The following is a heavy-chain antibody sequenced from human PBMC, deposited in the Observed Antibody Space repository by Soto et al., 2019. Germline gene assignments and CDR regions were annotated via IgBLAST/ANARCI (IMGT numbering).Heavy chain of an antibody. CDR3: ARDHPTDCIAAAGYYYSGMDV. J-gene: IGHJ6*02. CDR1: SYTFTSYG. CDR2: ISDYNGNT. D-gene: IGHD6-13*01. V-gene: IGHV1-18*01. Sequence: QVQLVQSGAEVKKTGASVKVSCKASSYTFTSYGISWVRQAPGQGLEWMGWISDYNGNTNYAQKLQGRVTMTTDTSKSTDYMVLRSLRSDDTAVYYCARDHPTDCIAAAGYYYSGMDVWGQATTVSVSS.